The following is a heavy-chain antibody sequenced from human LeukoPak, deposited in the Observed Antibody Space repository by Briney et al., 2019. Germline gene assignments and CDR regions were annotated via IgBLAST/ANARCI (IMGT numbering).Heavy chain of an antibody. CDR1: GGSFSGYY. CDR2: INHSGST. D-gene: IGHD5-12*01. Sequence: PSETLSLTCAVYGGSFSGYYWSWIRQPPGKGLEWIGEINHSGSTHYNPSLKSRVTISVDTSKNQFSLKLSSVTAADTAVYYCARRIVATIGRFDPWGQGTLVTVSS. J-gene: IGHJ5*02. CDR3: ARRIVATIGRFDP. V-gene: IGHV4-34*01.